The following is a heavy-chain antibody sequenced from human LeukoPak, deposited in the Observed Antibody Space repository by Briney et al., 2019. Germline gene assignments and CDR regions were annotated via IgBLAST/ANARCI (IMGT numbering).Heavy chain of an antibody. CDR3: AKGFNSGYKGYYYYGMDV. CDR2: ISWNSGSI. Sequence: GGSLRLSCAASGFTFDDYAMPWVRQAPGRGLEWVSGISWNSGSIGYADSVKGRFTISRDNAKNSLYLQMNSLRAEDTALYYCAKGFNSGYKGYYYYGMDVWGQGTTVTVSS. D-gene: IGHD5-12*01. V-gene: IGHV3-9*01. J-gene: IGHJ6*02. CDR1: GFTFDDYA.